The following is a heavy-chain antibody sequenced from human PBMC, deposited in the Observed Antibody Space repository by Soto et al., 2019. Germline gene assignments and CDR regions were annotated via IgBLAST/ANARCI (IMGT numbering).Heavy chain of an antibody. V-gene: IGHV3-15*07. D-gene: IGHD2-15*01. Sequence: WGSMRLSCTASGFTFPNTWMNWVRQAPGKGLEWVGRIRSKTDGGTTDYGAPVKGRFTISRDDSKNTLFLQMNSLKVEDTAVYYCTTDRLYWGQGTQVTV. CDR1: GFTFPNTW. J-gene: IGHJ4*02. CDR3: TTDRLY. CDR2: IRSKTDGGTT.